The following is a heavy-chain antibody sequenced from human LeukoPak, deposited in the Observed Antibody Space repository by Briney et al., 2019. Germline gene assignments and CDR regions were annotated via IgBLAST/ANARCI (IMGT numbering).Heavy chain of an antibody. CDR1: GFTVGSNY. J-gene: IGHJ4*02. D-gene: IGHD6-19*01. CDR2: IYSGGST. Sequence: PGGSLRLSCAASGFTVGSNYMSWVRQAPGKGLEWVSVIYSGGSTYYADSVKGRFTISRDNSKNTLYLQMNSLRAEDTAVYYCARDATAGYSSGWGQGTLVTVSS. CDR3: ARDATAGYSSG. V-gene: IGHV3-66*02.